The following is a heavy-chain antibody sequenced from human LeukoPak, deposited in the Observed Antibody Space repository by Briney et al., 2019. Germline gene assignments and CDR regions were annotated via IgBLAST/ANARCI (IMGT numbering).Heavy chain of an antibody. Sequence: SETLSLTCTVSGYSISSGYYWGWIRQPLGKGLEWIGSIYHSGNTYYNPSLKSRLTISVDTSKNQFSLKLSSVTAADTAVYYCAREKGGSYYFDYWGQGTLVTVSS. J-gene: IGHJ4*02. V-gene: IGHV4-38-2*02. CDR3: AREKGGSYYFDY. D-gene: IGHD3-16*01. CDR1: GYSISSGYY. CDR2: IYHSGNT.